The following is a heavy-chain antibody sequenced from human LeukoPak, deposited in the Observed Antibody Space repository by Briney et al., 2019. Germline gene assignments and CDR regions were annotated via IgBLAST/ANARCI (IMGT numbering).Heavy chain of an antibody. D-gene: IGHD5-18*01. V-gene: IGHV3-30*04. CDR3: ARTETDKPMDYYFDY. CDR2: ISYDGSNK. Sequence: PGGSLRLSCAASGFTFSSYAMPWVRQAPGKGLKSVAVISYDGSNKYYTDSVKGRFTISRDNSKNTLYLQMNSLRAEDTAVYYCARTETDKPMDYYFDYWGQGTLVTVSS. CDR1: GFTFSSYA. J-gene: IGHJ4*02.